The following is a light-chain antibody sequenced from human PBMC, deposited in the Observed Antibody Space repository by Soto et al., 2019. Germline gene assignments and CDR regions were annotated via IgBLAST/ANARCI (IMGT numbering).Light chain of an antibody. CDR3: SSYAGSNNVI. CDR2: DVT. CDR1: RSDIGSYNS. V-gene: IGLV2-8*01. Sequence: QSALTQPASVSGSPGESITISCTGTRSDIGSYNSIAWYQQHSGKAPKLTIYDVTKRPSGVPDRFSGSKSGNTASLTVSGLQAEDEADYYCSSYAGSNNVIFGGGTKLTVL. J-gene: IGLJ2*01.